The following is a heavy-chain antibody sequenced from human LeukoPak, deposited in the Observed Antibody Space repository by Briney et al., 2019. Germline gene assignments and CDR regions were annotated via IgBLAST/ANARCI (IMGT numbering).Heavy chain of an antibody. CDR2: INPNSGGT. D-gene: IGHD3-22*01. V-gene: IGHV1-2*06. CDR1: GYTFTGYY. CDR3: ARDHAAYDSSGYYYATNTFDY. Sequence: ASVKVSCKASGYTFTGYYMHWVRQAPGQGLEWMGRINPNSGGTNYAQKFQGRVTMTRDTSISTAYMELGRLRSDDTAVYYCARDHAAYDSSGYYYATNTFDYWGQGTLVTVSS. J-gene: IGHJ4*02.